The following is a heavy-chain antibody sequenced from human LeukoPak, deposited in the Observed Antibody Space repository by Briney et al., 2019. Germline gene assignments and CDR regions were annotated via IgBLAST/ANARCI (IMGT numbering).Heavy chain of an antibody. V-gene: IGHV3-21*01. Sequence: GRSLRLSCAASGFTFSSYSMNWVRQAPGKGLEWVSSISSSSSYIYYADSVKGRFTISRDNAKNSLYLQMNSLRAEDTAVYYCARGQVRCSSTSCYYFYGMDVWGQGTTVTVSS. J-gene: IGHJ6*02. CDR3: ARGQVRCSSTSCYYFYGMDV. D-gene: IGHD2-2*01. CDR1: GFTFSSYS. CDR2: ISSSSSYI.